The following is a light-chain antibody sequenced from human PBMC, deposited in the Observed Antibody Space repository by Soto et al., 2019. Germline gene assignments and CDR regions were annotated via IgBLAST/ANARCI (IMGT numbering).Light chain of an antibody. Sequence: DIQLTQSPSTLTASVEDRVTIGCRASESISYWLAWYQQKPGKAPKLLIYDASSLRSGVPSRFSGSGSGTEFTLTISTLQPDDFATYFCQQYDSYSKTFGQGTQLEIK. J-gene: IGKJ2*01. V-gene: IGKV1-5*01. CDR1: ESISYW. CDR2: DAS. CDR3: QQYDSYSKT.